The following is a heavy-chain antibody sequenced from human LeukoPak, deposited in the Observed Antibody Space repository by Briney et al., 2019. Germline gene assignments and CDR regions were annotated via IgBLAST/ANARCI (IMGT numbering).Heavy chain of an antibody. Sequence: ASVKVSCKASGGTFSSYTISWVRQAPGQGLEWMGRIIPILGIANYAQKLQGRVTITADKSTSTAYMELSSLRSEDTAVYYCARMVSDAALGYYYYMDVWGKGPRSPSP. CDR1: GGTFSSYT. CDR2: IIPILGIA. J-gene: IGHJ6*03. D-gene: IGHD3-10*01. CDR3: ARMVSDAALGYYYYMDV. V-gene: IGHV1-69*02.